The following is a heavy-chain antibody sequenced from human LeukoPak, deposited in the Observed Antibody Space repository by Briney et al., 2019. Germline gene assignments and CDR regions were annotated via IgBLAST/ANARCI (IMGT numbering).Heavy chain of an antibody. V-gene: IGHV4-4*07. CDR3: AREGGGPRWLDP. J-gene: IGHJ5*02. CDR1: GGSISNY. D-gene: IGHD6-25*01. CDR2: INTSGSS. Sequence: PSETLSLTCTVSGGSISNYWSWIRQPAGKGLEWIGRINTSGSSNYNPSLRSRVTMSVDTSKNQFSLNLGSVTAADTAVYYCAREGGGPRWLDPWGQGTLVTVSS.